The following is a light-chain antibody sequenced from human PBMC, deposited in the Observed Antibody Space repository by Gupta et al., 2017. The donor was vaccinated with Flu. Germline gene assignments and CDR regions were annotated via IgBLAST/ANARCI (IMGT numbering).Light chain of an antibody. J-gene: IGKJ2*02. CDR2: DTS. CDR1: QSVSSSS. CDR3: QQDSSSST. V-gene: IGKV3-20*01. Sequence: EIVLTQSPGTLSLSPGERATLSCRASQSVSSSSLAWYHQKPGQAPRLLIYDTSSRATGVPDRFSGSGSGTDFTLTSTQREPEDSAVYYWQQDSSSSTFGQGTKVDI.